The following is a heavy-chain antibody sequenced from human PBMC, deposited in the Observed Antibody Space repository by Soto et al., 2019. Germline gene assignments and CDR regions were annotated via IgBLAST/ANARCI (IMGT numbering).Heavy chain of an antibody. CDR1: GGSFSGYY. D-gene: IGHD3-10*01. Sequence: QVQLQQWGAGLLKPSETLSLTCAVYGGSFSGYYWSWIRQPPGKGLEWIGEINHSGSTNYNPSLKSRVTIAVDTSKNQFSRKLSSVIAADTAVYYCARGGYMVRGAGYFDLWGRGTLVTVSS. CDR2: INHSGST. J-gene: IGHJ2*01. V-gene: IGHV4-34*01. CDR3: ARGGYMVRGAGYFDL.